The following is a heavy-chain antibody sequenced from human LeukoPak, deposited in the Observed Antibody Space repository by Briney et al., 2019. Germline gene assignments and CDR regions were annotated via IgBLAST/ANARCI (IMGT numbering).Heavy chain of an antibody. CDR2: ISGSGGST. Sequence: PGGSLRLSCAASGFTFSSYAMSWVRQAPGKGLEWVSAISGSGGSTYYADSVKGRFTISRDNSKNTLYLQMNSPRAEDTAVYYCAKVMTRTMVRGVPPSDYWGQGTLVIVSS. D-gene: IGHD3-10*01. CDR3: AKVMTRTMVRGVPPSDY. V-gene: IGHV3-23*01. J-gene: IGHJ4*02. CDR1: GFTFSSYA.